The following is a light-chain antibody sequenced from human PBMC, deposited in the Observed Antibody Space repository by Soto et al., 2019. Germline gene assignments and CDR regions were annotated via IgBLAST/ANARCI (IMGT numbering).Light chain of an antibody. Sequence: EIVLTQSPGTLSLSPGERATLSCRASQSVSSSYLAWYQQKPGQAPRLLIYGASSRATGIPVRFSGSGSGTEFTLTISSLQPEDFAVYYCQQYNNWPRTFGQGTKVDIK. CDR1: QSVSSSY. CDR2: GAS. V-gene: IGKV3-20*01. CDR3: QQYNNWPRT. J-gene: IGKJ1*01.